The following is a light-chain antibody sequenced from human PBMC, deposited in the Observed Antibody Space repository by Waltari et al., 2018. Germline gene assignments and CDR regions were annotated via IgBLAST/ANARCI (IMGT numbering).Light chain of an antibody. CDR1: QSVRRN. Sequence: EIVMTQSPANPSVSPGQGATLSCRASQSVRRNLAWYHQRPGHAPRLLIFGASTRATGIPARFSGSGSGTEFTLTITSLRPEDVALYFCQQYFSRPFSFGGGTKVEIK. CDR2: GAS. CDR3: QQYFSRPFS. V-gene: IGKV3-15*01. J-gene: IGKJ4*01.